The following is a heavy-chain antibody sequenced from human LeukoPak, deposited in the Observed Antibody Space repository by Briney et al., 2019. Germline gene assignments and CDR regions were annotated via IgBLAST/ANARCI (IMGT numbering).Heavy chain of an antibody. V-gene: IGHV4-59*01. CDR1: GGSISSYH. CDR2: IYSSGST. D-gene: IGHD3-22*01. CDR3: ARARNYYDSSGFYYEGDAFDI. J-gene: IGHJ3*02. Sequence: SETLSLTCTVSGGSISSYHWSWIRQPPGKGLESIGYIYSSGSTHYNPSLKSRVTISVDTSKAQFSLKLISVTAADTAVYYCARARNYYDSSGFYYEGDAFDIWGQGTMVTVSS.